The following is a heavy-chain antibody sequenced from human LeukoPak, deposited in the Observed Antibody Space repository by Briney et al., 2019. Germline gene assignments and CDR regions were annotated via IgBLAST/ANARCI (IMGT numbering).Heavy chain of an antibody. CDR2: IKQDGSEK. V-gene: IGHV3-7*01. J-gene: IGHJ3*02. CDR1: GFTFSSYW. CDR3: ARRGPVGARIDAFDI. Sequence: GGSLRLSCAASGFTFSSYWMSWVRQAPGKGLEWVANIKQDGSEKYYVDSVKGRFTISRDNAKNSLYLQMNSLRAEDTAVYYCARRGPVGARIDAFDIWGQGTMVTVSS. D-gene: IGHD1-26*01.